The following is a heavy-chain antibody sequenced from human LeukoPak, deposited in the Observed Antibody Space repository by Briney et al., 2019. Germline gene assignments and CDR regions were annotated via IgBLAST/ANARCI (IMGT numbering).Heavy chain of an antibody. CDR2: IYYSGST. D-gene: IGHD3-22*01. CDR3: ARQTYYYDSSGLNVFDY. V-gene: IGHV4-39*01. J-gene: IGHJ4*02. CDR1: GGSISSSSYY. Sequence: SETLSLTCTVSGGSISSSSYYWGWIRQPPGKGLEWIGSIYYSGSTYYNPSLKSRVTISVDTSKNQFSLKLSSVTAADTAVYYCARQTYYYDSSGLNVFDYWGQGTLVTVSS.